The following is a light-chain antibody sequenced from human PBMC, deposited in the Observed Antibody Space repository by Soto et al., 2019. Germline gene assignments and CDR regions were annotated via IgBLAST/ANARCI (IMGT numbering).Light chain of an antibody. CDR3: VSFTTSRSYV. V-gene: IGLV2-14*03. CDR2: DII. J-gene: IGLJ1*01. Sequence: QSSLNQHASVSGPPAQSITISCTGTSSDVGAYIFVSWYQQHPGKAPKLMIYDIINRPSGVSNRFSGSKSGNTASLTISRLQAEDEADYYCVSFTTSRSYVFGTGTKVTVL. CDR1: SSDVGAYIF.